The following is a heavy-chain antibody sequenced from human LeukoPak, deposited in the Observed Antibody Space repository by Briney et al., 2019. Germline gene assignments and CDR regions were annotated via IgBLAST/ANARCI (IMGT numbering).Heavy chain of an antibody. V-gene: IGHV4-59*01. D-gene: IGHD6-19*01. Sequence: NPSETLSLTCTVSGVSISSYYWSWIRQPPGKGLEWIGYIYYSGSTNYNPSLKSRVTISVDTSKNQFSLKLSSVTAAGTAVYYCARERIAVAATKSCYYYYGMDVWGQGTTVTVSS. CDR1: GVSISSYY. J-gene: IGHJ6*02. CDR2: IYYSGST. CDR3: ARERIAVAATKSCYYYYGMDV.